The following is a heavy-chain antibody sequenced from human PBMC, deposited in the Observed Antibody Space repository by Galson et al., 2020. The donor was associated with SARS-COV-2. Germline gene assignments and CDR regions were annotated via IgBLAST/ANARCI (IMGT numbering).Heavy chain of an antibody. D-gene: IGHD2-8*01. Sequence: PGGSLRLSCVASGFTVKTFAMHWVRQAPGKGLEWVAVISYDGSNKYYADSMKGRFTISRDNSKNTLYLQMNSLRAEDTAVYYCARDLLMVNPYYYYYGMDVWGQGTTVTVSS. CDR1: GFTVKTFA. V-gene: IGHV3-30-3*01. CDR2: ISYDGSNK. CDR3: ARDLLMVNPYYYYYGMDV. J-gene: IGHJ6*02.